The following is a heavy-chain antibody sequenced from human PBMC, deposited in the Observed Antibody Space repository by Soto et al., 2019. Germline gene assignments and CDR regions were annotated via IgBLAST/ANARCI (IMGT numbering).Heavy chain of an antibody. CDR1: GGSISSNY. J-gene: IGHJ4*02. V-gene: IGHV4-59*01. Sequence: PSETLSLTCTVSGGSISSNYWTWIRQPPGKGLEWIGYVYNSGSTNYNPSLKSRVTISEDTSKSQFSLKVNSMTAADTVVYYCARYRREEVAGYTLDNWGQGILVTVSS. CDR3: ARYRREEVAGYTLDN. D-gene: IGHD2-15*01. CDR2: VYNSGST.